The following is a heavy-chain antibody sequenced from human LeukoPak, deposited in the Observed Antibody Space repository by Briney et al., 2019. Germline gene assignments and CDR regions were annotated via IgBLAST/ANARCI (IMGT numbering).Heavy chain of an antibody. V-gene: IGHV3-48*01. Sequence: GGSLRLSCGASAFTFSDYSMNGVRQAPGKGLEWISYISGRSSTIYYADSVRGRFTISRDNAKTSMYLHMDSLRAEDTAVYYCARDRLTSGSSFFDYWGQGTLVTVSS. D-gene: IGHD1-26*01. CDR3: ARDRLTSGSSFFDY. CDR2: ISGRSSTI. CDR1: AFTFSDYS. J-gene: IGHJ4*02.